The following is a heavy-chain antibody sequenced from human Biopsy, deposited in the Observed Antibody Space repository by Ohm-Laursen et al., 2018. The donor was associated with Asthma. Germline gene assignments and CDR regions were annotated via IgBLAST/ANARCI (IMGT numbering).Heavy chain of an antibody. CDR3: AKRRGYSGHDNDY. Sequence: SLRLSCAAPGFMFRSFGMHWVRQAPGKGLEWVAVISYDGNHKFYEDSVKGRFTISRDNSKNTLYLQMNSLRTEDTAVYYCAKRRGYSGHDNDYWGQGTLVTVSS. D-gene: IGHD5-12*01. CDR1: GFMFRSFG. CDR2: ISYDGNHK. V-gene: IGHV3-30*18. J-gene: IGHJ4*02.